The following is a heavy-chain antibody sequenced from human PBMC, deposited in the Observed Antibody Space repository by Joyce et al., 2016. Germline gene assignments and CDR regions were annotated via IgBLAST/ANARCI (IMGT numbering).Heavy chain of an antibody. CDR2: IYSGGDT. Sequence: EVQLVESGGGLIQPGGSLRLSCAASGFPVRNNYMTWVRQAPGKGLEWVSFIYSGGDTYYADSVKGRFTISRDKNTLYLQMNSLRVEDTAVYYCARVPGFHWGQGTLVTVSS. J-gene: IGHJ4*02. CDR3: ARVPGFH. CDR1: GFPVRNNY. V-gene: IGHV3-53*01.